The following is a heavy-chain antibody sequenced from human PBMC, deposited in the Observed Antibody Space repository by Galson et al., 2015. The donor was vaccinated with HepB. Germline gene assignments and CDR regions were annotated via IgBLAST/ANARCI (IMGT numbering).Heavy chain of an antibody. CDR2: IYTSGST. D-gene: IGHD2-15*01. CDR3: ARDRTLVDCSGGSCRSLDAFDI. V-gene: IGHV4-4*07. J-gene: IGHJ3*02. Sequence: WIRQPAGKGLEWIGRIYTSGSTNYNPSLKSRVTMSVDTSKNQFSLKLSSVTAADTAVYYCARDRTLVDCSGGSCRSLDAFDIWGQGTMVTVSS.